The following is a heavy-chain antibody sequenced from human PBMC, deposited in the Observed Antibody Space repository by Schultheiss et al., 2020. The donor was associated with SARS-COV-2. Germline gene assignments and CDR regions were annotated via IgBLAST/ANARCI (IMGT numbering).Heavy chain of an antibody. CDR2: IYTSGST. V-gene: IGHV4-4*07. D-gene: IGHD1-26*01. Sequence: GSLRLSCTVSGGSISSYYWSWIRQPAGKGLEWIGRIYTSGSTNYNPSLKSRVTMSVDTSKNQFSLKLSSVTAADTAVYYCARDSVGATRRGVGDDYWGQGTLVTVSS. CDR1: GGSISSYY. J-gene: IGHJ4*02. CDR3: ARDSVGATRRGVGDDY.